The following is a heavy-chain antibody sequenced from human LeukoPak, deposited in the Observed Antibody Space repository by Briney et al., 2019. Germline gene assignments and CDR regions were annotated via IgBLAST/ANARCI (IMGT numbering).Heavy chain of an antibody. V-gene: IGHV3-23*01. J-gene: IGHJ6*02. CDR1: GFTFSSYA. D-gene: IGHD2-2*01. CDR3: ATPLCSSTSCYYYYYYYGMDV. Sequence: PGGSLRLSCAASGFTFSSYAMSWVRQAPGKGLEWVSAISGNGGSTYYADSVKGRFTISRDNSKNTLYLQMNSLRAEDTAVYYCATPLCSSTSCYYYYYYYGMDVWGQGTTVTVSS. CDR2: ISGNGGST.